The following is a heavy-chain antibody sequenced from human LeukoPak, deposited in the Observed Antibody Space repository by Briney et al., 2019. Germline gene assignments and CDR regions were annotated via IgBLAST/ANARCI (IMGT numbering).Heavy chain of an antibody. CDR3: ARDRYYFDSSDYYFFDY. CDR2: ISAYNGNT. J-gene: IGHJ4*02. D-gene: IGHD3-22*01. V-gene: IGHV1-18*01. CDR1: GYTFNNYG. Sequence: ASVKVSCKASGYTFNNYGISWVRQAPGQGLEWVGWISAYNGNTYYAERFQGRVSMTTDTPTNTAYMELRGLRSDDTAVYYCARDRYYFDSSDYYFFDYWGQGTLVTVSS.